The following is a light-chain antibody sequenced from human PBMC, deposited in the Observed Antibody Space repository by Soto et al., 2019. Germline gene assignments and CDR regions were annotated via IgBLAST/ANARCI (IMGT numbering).Light chain of an antibody. CDR3: QLLDSYSI. V-gene: IGKV1-9*01. CDR2: AAS. CDR1: QGISSY. Sequence: DIQLTQSPSFLSASVGDRVTITCRASQGISSYLAWYQQKPGKAPKLLIYAASTLQSGVPSRFTGSGSGTEFTLTISRLQPEDFSTYYCQLLDSYSIFGQGTRLEIK. J-gene: IGKJ5*01.